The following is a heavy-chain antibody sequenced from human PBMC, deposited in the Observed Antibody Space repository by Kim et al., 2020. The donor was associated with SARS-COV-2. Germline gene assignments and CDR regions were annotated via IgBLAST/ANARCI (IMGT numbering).Heavy chain of an antibody. J-gene: IGHJ3*02. Sequence: GESLKISCKGSGYSFTSYWIGWVRQMPGKGLEWMGIIYPGDSDTRYSPSFQGQVTISADKSISTAYLQWSSLKASDTAMYYCARQALTVTRGFRAFDIWGQGTMVTVSS. CDR1: GYSFTSYW. CDR3: ARQALTVTRGFRAFDI. CDR2: IYPGDSDT. D-gene: IGHD4-17*01. V-gene: IGHV5-51*01.